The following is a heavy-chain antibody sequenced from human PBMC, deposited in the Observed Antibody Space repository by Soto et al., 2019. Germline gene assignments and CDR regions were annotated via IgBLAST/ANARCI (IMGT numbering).Heavy chain of an antibody. CDR3: AKQRADYGSGADTFYFDS. CDR2: LSGSGGTT. CDR1: GVTFSNYA. V-gene: IGHV3-23*01. D-gene: IGHD3-10*01. Sequence: GGSLRLSCTVSGVTFSNYAMNGVRQAPGKGLEWVSSLSGSGGTTYYADSVKGRFIISRDNSKNTLYLLMNSLRAEDTALYYCAKQRADYGSGADTFYFDSWGQGALVTVSS. J-gene: IGHJ4*02.